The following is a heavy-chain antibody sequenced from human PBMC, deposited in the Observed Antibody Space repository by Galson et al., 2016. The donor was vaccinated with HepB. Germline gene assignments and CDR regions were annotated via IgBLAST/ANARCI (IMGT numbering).Heavy chain of an antibody. CDR3: ARGLYGGAAA. CDR2: INNSGST. Sequence: TCAVSGGSISNSNWWSWIRQPPGKGLEWIGEINNSGSTNYNPSPKSRVTISADTAKNQFFLSLSSVTAADTAVYYCARGLYGGAAAWGQGTLVTVSS. V-gene: IGHV4-4*02. J-gene: IGHJ4*02. D-gene: IGHD4/OR15-4a*01. CDR1: GGSISNSNW.